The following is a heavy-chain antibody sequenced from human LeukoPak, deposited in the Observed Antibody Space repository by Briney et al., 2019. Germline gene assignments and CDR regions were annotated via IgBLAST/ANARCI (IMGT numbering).Heavy chain of an antibody. CDR3: ARSSTYYYGSGSYYSHWFDP. J-gene: IGHJ5*02. V-gene: IGHV4-59*12. D-gene: IGHD3-10*01. Sequence: SETLSLTCTVSGGSISSYYWSWIRQPPGKGLEWIGYIYYSGSTNYKPSLKSRVTISVDTSKNQFSLKLSSVTAADTAVYYCARSSTYYYGSGSYYSHWFDPWGQGTLVTVSS. CDR1: GGSISSYY. CDR2: IYYSGST.